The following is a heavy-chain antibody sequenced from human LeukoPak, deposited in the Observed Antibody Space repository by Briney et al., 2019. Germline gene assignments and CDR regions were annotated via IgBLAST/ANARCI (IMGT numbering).Heavy chain of an antibody. J-gene: IGHJ6*02. CDR3: ARDKDSSGDYYYYGMDV. CDR2: INPSGGST. D-gene: IGHD3-22*01. Sequence: ASVKVSCKASGYTFTSYYMHWVRQAPGQGLEWVGIINPSGGSTSYAQKFQGRVTMTRDTSTSTAYVGLRSLRSDDTAVYYCARDKDSSGDYYYYGMDVWGQGTTVTVSS. CDR1: GYTFTSYY. V-gene: IGHV1-46*01.